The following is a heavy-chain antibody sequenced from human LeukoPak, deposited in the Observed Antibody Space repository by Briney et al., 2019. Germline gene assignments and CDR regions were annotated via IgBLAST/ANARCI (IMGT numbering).Heavy chain of an antibody. J-gene: IGHJ2*01. D-gene: IGHD2-2*01. CDR2: VFYTGST. CDR1: GDSITSYY. V-gene: IGHV4-59*01. Sequence: SETLSLTCDVSGDSITSYYWSWIRQPPGKGLEWIGYVFYTGSTNYTPSLKSRVTISQDTPKNQVSLRLSSVTAADTAMYYCARSKSAAMFYWCFDLWGRGTLVTVSS. CDR3: ARSKSAAMFYWCFDL.